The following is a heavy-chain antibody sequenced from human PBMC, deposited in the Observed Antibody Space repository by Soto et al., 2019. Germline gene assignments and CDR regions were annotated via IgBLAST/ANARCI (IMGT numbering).Heavy chain of an antibody. CDR2: FDPEDGET. J-gene: IGHJ3*02. CDR3: EGPNDSSSSPDAFDI. CDR1: GYTLTELS. V-gene: IGHV1-24*01. Sequence: ASVKVSCKVSGYTLTELSMHWVRQAPGKGLEWMGGFDPEDGETIYAQEFQGRVTMTEDTSTDTAYMELSSLRSEDTAVYYCEGPNDSSSSPDAFDIWGQGTMVTVSS. D-gene: IGHD6-6*01.